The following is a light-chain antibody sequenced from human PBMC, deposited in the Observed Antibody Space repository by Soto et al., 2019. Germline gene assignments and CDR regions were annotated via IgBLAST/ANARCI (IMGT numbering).Light chain of an antibody. CDR1: PSVSSY. CDR2: DAS. CDR3: QQRSNWVLT. V-gene: IGKV3-11*01. J-gene: IGKJ4*01. Sequence: EIVLTQSPATLSLSPGERATLSCRASPSVSSYLAWYQQKPGQAPRLLIYDASNRATGIPARFSGSGSGTDFTHTISSLEPEDFAVYYCQQRSNWVLTFGGGTKVEIK.